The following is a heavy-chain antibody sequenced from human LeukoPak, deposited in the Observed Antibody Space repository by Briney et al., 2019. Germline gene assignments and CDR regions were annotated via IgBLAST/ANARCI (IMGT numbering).Heavy chain of an antibody. Sequence: PGGSLRLSCAASGFTFDDYGMHWVRQAPGKGLEWVSLISGDGGSTYFADSMKGRFTISRDNSENSLYLQMNSLRTEDSGLYYCAKDVRDSRGYGIPIDYWGQGTLVTVS. CDR3: AKDVRDSRGYGIPIDY. D-gene: IGHD3-22*01. V-gene: IGHV3-43*02. J-gene: IGHJ4*02. CDR1: GFTFDDYG. CDR2: ISGDGGST.